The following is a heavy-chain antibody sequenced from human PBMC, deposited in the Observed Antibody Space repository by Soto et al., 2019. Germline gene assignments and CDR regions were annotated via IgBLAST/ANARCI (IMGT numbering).Heavy chain of an antibody. CDR2: ISAYNGNT. J-gene: IGHJ6*02. Sequence: GASVKVSCKASGYTFTSYGISWVRQAPGQGLEWMGWISAYNGNTNYAQKLQGRVTMTTDTSTSTAYMELRSLRSDDTAVYYCARGVQWLVHDYHYRLAVWGQGTTVTVAS. V-gene: IGHV1-18*01. CDR3: ARGVQWLVHDYHYRLAV. CDR1: GYTFTSYG. D-gene: IGHD6-19*01.